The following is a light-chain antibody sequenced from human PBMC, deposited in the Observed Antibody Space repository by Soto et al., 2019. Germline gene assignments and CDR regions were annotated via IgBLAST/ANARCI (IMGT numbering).Light chain of an antibody. CDR3: QEYNNAPRT. CDR2: AAS. Sequence: DIQMTQSPSSLSASVGDTVTITCRASQGISNYLAWYQQKPGQVPNLLIYAASTLQSGVPSRFSGSGSGTDFTLTISSLRPEDVATYYCQEYNNAPRTFGQGTKVEI. V-gene: IGKV1-27*01. CDR1: QGISNY. J-gene: IGKJ1*01.